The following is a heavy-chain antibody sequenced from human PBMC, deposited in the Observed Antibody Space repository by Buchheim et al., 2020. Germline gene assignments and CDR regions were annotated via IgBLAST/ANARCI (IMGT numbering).Heavy chain of an antibody. D-gene: IGHD3-22*01. CDR3: ARNYYDSSGYWSGVDY. V-gene: IGHV3-30-3*01. CDR2: ISYDGSNK. CDR1: GFTFSSYA. Sequence: QVQLVESGGGVVQPGRSLRLSCAASGFTFSSYAMHWVRQAPGKGLEWVAVISYDGSNKYYADSVKGRFTISRDNSKNTLYLQMNSLRAEDTAVYYCARNYYDSSGYWSGVDYWGQGTL. J-gene: IGHJ4*02.